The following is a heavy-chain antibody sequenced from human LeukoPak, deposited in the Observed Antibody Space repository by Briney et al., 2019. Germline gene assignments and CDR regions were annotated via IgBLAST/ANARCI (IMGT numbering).Heavy chain of an antibody. Sequence: PGGSLRLSCTASGFTFSDHYMTWIRQAPGKRLEWVSYISDDSSILYYADSVKGRFTVSRDNARNSLYLQMNGLRVDDTAVYYCARDQYGSPLWGQGTMVTVSS. V-gene: IGHV3-11*01. CDR1: GFTFSDHY. J-gene: IGHJ3*01. D-gene: IGHD2/OR15-2a*01. CDR2: ISDDSSIL. CDR3: ARDQYGSPL.